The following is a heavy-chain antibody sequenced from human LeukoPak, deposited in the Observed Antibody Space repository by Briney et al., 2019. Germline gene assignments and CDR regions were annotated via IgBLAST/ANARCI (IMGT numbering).Heavy chain of an antibody. CDR2: INHSGST. J-gene: IGHJ4*02. CDR3: ARHSSFWYYYGSETKPYYFDY. CDR1: GGSFSGYY. D-gene: IGHD3-10*01. Sequence: PSETLSLTCAVYGGSFSGYYWSWIRQPPGKGLEWIGEINHSGSTNYNPSLKSRVTISVDTSKNQFSLKLSSVTAADTAVYYCARHSSFWYYYGSETKPYYFDYWGQGTLVTVSS. V-gene: IGHV4-34*01.